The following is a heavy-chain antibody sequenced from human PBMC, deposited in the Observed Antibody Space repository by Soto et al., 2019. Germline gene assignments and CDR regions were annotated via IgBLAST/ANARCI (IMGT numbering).Heavy chain of an antibody. CDR2: IYSGGST. D-gene: IGHD3-22*01. Sequence: GGSLRRSCAASVFTVSSNYMSWVRQAPGKGLEWVSVIYSGGSTYYADSVKGRFTISRDNSKNTLYLQMNSLRAEDTAVYYCARFGTDYYDSSVLDYWGQGTLVTVSS. V-gene: IGHV3-53*01. CDR3: ARFGTDYYDSSVLDY. CDR1: VFTVSSNY. J-gene: IGHJ4*02.